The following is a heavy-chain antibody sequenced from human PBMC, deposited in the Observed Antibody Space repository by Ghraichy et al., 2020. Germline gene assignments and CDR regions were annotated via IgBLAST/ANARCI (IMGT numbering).Heavy chain of an antibody. CDR2: IRSKAYGGTA. J-gene: IGHJ3*02. V-gene: IGHV3-49*04. D-gene: IGHD6-19*01. Sequence: GESLNISCTVSGFTFGDYAMNWVRQAPGKGLEGVGFIRSKAYGGTAEYAASVKGRFTISRDDSKNIAYLQMNSLKTEYTAVYYCTSPLPYSSGWYFLEAFDIWVQRTMVTVSS. CDR3: TSPLPYSSGWYFLEAFDI. CDR1: GFTFGDYA.